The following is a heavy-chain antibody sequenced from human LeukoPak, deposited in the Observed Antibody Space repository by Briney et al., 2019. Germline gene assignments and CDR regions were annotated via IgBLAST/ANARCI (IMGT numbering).Heavy chain of an antibody. CDR1: GFTFSDYY. CDR2: ISTSGTTI. J-gene: IGHJ4*02. D-gene: IGHD1-26*01. CDR3: ARDNGGYYGYDF. V-gene: IGHV3-11*01. Sequence: PGGSLRLSCAASGFTFSDYYMSWIRQAPGKGLEWVSYISTSGTTIYYADSVKGRFTISRDNAENSLYLQMNSLRGEDTAVYYCARDNGGYYGYDFWGRGTLVTVSS.